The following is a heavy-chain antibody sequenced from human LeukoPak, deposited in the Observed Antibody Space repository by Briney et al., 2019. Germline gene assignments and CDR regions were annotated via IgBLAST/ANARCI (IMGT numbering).Heavy chain of an antibody. CDR1: GLTFSNHG. Sequence: GGSLRLSCAMPGLTFSNHGMHWVRHAAGKGLEWVAVIWYDGSNKYYADSVKGRFTISRDNSKKPLYLQMNSPRAEDTAVYYCARDRQSPFMDVWGQGTTVTVSS. CDR3: ARDRQSPFMDV. CDR2: IWYDGSNK. V-gene: IGHV3-33*01. J-gene: IGHJ6*02.